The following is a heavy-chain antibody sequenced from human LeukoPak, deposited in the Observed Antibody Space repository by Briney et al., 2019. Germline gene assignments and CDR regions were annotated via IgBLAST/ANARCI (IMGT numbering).Heavy chain of an antibody. J-gene: IGHJ3*02. CDR2: INHSGST. CDR3: ARETEYYDSSAPMGYAFDI. V-gene: IGHV4-34*01. Sequence: SETLSLTCAVYGGSLSGYYWSWIRQPPGKGLEWIGEINHSGSTNYNPSLKSRVTISVDTSKNQFSLKLSSVTAADTAVYYCARETEYYDSSAPMGYAFDIWGQGTMVTVSS. CDR1: GGSLSGYY. D-gene: IGHD3-22*01.